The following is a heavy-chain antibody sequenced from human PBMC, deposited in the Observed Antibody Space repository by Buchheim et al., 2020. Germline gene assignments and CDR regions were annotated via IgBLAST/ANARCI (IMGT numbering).Heavy chain of an antibody. D-gene: IGHD4-23*01. CDR2: IYYSGST. J-gene: IGHJ4*02. CDR3: ARDSIDYGGNLGGGDY. V-gene: IGHV4-31*03. CDR1: GGSISSGGYY. Sequence: QVQLQESGPGLVKPSQTLSLTCTVSGGSISSGGYYWSWIRQHPGKGLEWIGYIYYSGSTYYNPSLKSRVTISVATSKNKFSLKLSSVAAADTAVYYCARDSIDYGGNLGGGDYWGQGTL.